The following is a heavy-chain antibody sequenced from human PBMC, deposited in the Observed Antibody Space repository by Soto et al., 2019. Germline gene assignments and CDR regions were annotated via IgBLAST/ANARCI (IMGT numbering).Heavy chain of an antibody. D-gene: IGHD2-2*01. V-gene: IGHV4-31*03. CDR2: IYYSGST. J-gene: IGHJ5*02. CDR3: ARDNCISTSCPNWFDP. CDR1: GGSISSGGYY. Sequence: SETLSLTCTVSGGSISSGGYYWSWIRQHPGKGLEWIGYIYYSGSTYYNPSLKSRVTISVDTSKNQFSLKLSSVTAADTAVYYCARDNCISTSCPNWFDPWGQGTLVTVSS.